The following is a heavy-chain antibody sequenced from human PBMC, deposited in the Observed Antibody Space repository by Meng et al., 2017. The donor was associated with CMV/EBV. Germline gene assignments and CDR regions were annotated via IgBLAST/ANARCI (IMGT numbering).Heavy chain of an antibody. Sequence: SQTLSLTCAISGDSVSSNSAAWNWIRQSPSRGLEWLGRTYYRSKWYNDYAVSVKSRITINPDTSKNQFSLQLNSVTPEDTAVYYCARDQSGNCYFCFGVGYYYYGMDVWGQGTTVTVSS. CDR2: TYYRSKWYN. V-gene: IGHV6-1*01. D-gene: IGHD2-15*01. CDR1: GDSVSSNSAA. J-gene: IGHJ6*02. CDR3: ARDQSGNCYFCFGVGYYYYGMDV.